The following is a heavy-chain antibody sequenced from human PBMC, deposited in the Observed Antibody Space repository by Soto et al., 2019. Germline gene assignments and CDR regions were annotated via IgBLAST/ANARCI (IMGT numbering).Heavy chain of an antibody. D-gene: IGHD2-15*01. CDR2: INPRDGTT. J-gene: IGHJ4*02. CDR1: GYTFSNYY. CDR3: ATVDCSGGSCSRFDY. Sequence: QVQLVQSGAEVKKPGASVKVSCKASGYTFSNYYMQWVRQAPGQGLEWVVIINPRDGTTSYAQKFQSRVTMTRDTSTSTVYMELSSLRSEDSAVYYCATVDCSGGSCSRFDYWGQGTLVTVSS. V-gene: IGHV1-46*03.